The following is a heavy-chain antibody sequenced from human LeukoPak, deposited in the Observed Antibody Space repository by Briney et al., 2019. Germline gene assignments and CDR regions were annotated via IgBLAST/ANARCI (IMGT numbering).Heavy chain of an antibody. CDR2: ISTYNGHT. Sequence: ASVKVSCKPSGYTFTSYALSWVRQAPGQGLEWMGWISTYNGHTNYAQKFQGRVTMTTDTPTSTSYMELRSLTSNDTAVYFCARGSADGFDIWGQGTMVIVSS. CDR1: GYTFTSYA. D-gene: IGHD3-10*01. V-gene: IGHV1-18*01. J-gene: IGHJ3*02. CDR3: ARGSADGFDI.